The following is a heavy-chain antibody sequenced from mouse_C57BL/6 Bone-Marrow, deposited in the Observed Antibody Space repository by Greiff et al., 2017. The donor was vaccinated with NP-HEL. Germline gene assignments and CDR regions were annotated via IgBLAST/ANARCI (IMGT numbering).Heavy chain of an antibody. D-gene: IGHD2-4*01. J-gene: IGHJ3*01. CDR3: ARLCYDYDDSPWFAY. CDR2: IWSGGST. CDR1: GFSLTSYG. V-gene: IGHV2-2*01. Sequence: QVQLQQSGPGLVQPSQSLSITCTVSGFSLTSYGVHWVRQSPGKGLEWLGVIWSGGSTDYNAAFISRLSISKDNSKSQVFFKMNSLQADDTAIYYCARLCYDYDDSPWFAYWGQGTLVTVSA.